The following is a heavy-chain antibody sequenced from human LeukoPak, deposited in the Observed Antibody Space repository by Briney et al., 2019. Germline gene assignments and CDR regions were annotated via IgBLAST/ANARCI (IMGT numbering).Heavy chain of an antibody. V-gene: IGHV1-2*02. CDR1: GYTFTGYY. J-gene: IGHJ5*02. CDR2: LNPKSGGT. D-gene: IGHD1-1*01. CDR3: ARNDWNDPWFDP. Sequence: ASVKVSCKASGYTFTGYYIPWVRQAPGQGLEWMGWLNPKSGGTNYAQNFQGRVTMTRDTIINTAYMELSRLRSDDTAVYYCARNDWNDPWFDPWGQGTPVTVSS.